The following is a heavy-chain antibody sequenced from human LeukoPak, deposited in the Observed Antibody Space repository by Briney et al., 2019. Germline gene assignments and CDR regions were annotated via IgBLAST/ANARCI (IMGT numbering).Heavy chain of an antibody. CDR1: GFTFSSYG. D-gene: IGHD3-10*01. J-gene: IGHJ4*02. Sequence: GRPLRLSCAASGFTFSSYGMHWVRQAPGKGLEWVAVIWYDGSNKYYADSVKGRFTISRDNSKNTLYLQMNSLRAEDTAVYYCARGTPYYGHWEDYYFDYWGQGTLVTVSS. CDR3: ARGTPYYGHWEDYYFDY. CDR2: IWYDGSNK. V-gene: IGHV3-33*01.